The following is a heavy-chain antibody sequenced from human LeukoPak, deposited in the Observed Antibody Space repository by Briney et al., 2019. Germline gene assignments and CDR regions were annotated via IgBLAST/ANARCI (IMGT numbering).Heavy chain of an antibody. CDR3: ASSSWYALDY. D-gene: IGHD6-13*01. CDR1: GFTFSSYE. Sequence: QAGGSLRLSCAASGFTFSSYEMNWVRQAPGKGLEWISYISSSGSTMYYADSVRSRFTISRDNAKNSLYLQMNSLRAEDTAIYYCASSSWYALDYWGQGTLVTVSS. CDR2: ISSSGSTM. V-gene: IGHV3-48*03. J-gene: IGHJ4*02.